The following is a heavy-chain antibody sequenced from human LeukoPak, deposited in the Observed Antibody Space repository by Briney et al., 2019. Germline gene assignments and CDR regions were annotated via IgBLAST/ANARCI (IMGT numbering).Heavy chain of an antibody. D-gene: IGHD3-9*01. CDR1: GFTFSNYA. V-gene: IGHV3-23*01. CDR3: ADTEVTGQNFDH. J-gene: IGHJ4*02. CDR2: ISHGGGIT. Sequence: PGGSLRLSCAASGFTFSNYAMNWVRQAPGKGLEWVSMISHGGGITYYADSAKRRFTISRDNSKNTLYLQMNSLRAEDTAVYYCADTEVTGQNFDHWGQGTLVTVSS.